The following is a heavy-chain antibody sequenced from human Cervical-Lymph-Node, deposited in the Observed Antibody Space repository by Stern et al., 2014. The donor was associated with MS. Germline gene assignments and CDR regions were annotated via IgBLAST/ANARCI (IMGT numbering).Heavy chain of an antibody. D-gene: IGHD2-15*01. V-gene: IGHV1-69*01. CDR2: IIPIFGTA. CDR1: GGTFTNYA. CDR3: ARDSDILFAMDV. J-gene: IGHJ6*02. Sequence: VQLVHSGAEVKKPGSSVKVSCKASGGTFTNYAFSWVRQAPGQGLEWMGGIIPIFGTANYAQNFQGRVTITADEFTSTAYMELSSLRSDDTAIYYCARDSDILFAMDVWGQGTTVTVSS.